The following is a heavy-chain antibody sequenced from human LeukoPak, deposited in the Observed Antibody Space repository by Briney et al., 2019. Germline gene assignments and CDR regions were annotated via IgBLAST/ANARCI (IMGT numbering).Heavy chain of an antibody. V-gene: IGHV4-34*01. D-gene: IGHD3-10*01. CDR3: ARGLLWFGELANWFDP. Sequence: PSETLSLTCAVYGGSFSGYYWSWIRQPPGKGLEWIGEINHSGSTNYNPSLKSRVTISVDTSKNQFSLKLSSVTAADTAVYCCARGLLWFGELANWFDPWGQGTLVTVSS. J-gene: IGHJ5*02. CDR2: INHSGST. CDR1: GGSFSGYY.